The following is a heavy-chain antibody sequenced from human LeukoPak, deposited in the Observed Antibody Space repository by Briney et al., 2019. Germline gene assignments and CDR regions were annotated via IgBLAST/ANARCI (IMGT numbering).Heavy chain of an antibody. D-gene: IGHD5/OR15-5a*01. J-gene: IGHJ4*02. Sequence: GGSLRLSCAASGFTFSSYAMSRVRQAPGKGLEWVSGVFIHGDETYHAESVKGRFTTSRGNSKSTLYLQMNSLRADDTAVYYCAKHTGGILRSLDYWGQGTLVTVSS. CDR3: AKHTGGILRSLDY. CDR1: GFTFSSYA. CDR2: VFIHGDET. V-gene: IGHV3-23*01.